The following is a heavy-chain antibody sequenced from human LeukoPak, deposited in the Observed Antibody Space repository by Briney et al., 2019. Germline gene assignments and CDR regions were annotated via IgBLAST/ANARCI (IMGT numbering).Heavy chain of an antibody. J-gene: IGHJ6*03. Sequence: GGSLRLSCAASGFTFSDYYMSWIRQAPGKGLEWVSYISSSGSTIYYADSVKGRFTISRDNAKNSLYLQMNSLRAEDTAVYYCARGKRQWLAAYYYYYMDVWGKGTTVTVSS. CDR2: ISSSGSTI. CDR1: GFTFSDYY. D-gene: IGHD6-19*01. V-gene: IGHV3-11*04. CDR3: ARGKRQWLAAYYYYYMDV.